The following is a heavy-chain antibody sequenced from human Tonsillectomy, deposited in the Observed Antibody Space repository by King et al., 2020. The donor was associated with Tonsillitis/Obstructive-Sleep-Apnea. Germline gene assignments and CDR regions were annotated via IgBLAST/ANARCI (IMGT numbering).Heavy chain of an antibody. CDR3: ARSADDYSNYLFSN. CDR2: INPNSGGT. CDR1: GYTFTGYY. J-gene: IGHJ4*02. D-gene: IGHD4-11*01. Sequence: QLVQSGAEVKKPGASVKVSCKASGYTFTGYYMHWVRQAPGQGLEWMGRINPNSGGTNFAQKFQGRVTMTRDTSISTAYMERSRLRSDDTAVYYCARSADDYSNYLFSNWGQGTLVTVSS. V-gene: IGHV1-2*06.